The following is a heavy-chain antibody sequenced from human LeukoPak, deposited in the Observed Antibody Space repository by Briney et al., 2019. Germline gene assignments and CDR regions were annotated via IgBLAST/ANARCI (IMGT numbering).Heavy chain of an antibody. V-gene: IGHV4-31*03. D-gene: IGHD3-10*01. J-gene: IGHJ6*02. CDR1: GGSISRGGYY. CDR2: IYYSGST. Sequence: SETLSLTCTVSGGSISRGGYYWSWIRQHPGKGLEWLGYIYYSGSTYYNPSLKSRVTISVDTSKNQFSLKLSSVTAADTAVYYCARDRYYYGSGSYLRYYYYGMDVWGQGTTVTVSS. CDR3: ARDRYYYGSGSYLRYYYYGMDV.